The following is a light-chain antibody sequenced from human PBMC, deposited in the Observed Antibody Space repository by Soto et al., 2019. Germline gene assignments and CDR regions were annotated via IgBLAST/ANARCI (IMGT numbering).Light chain of an antibody. CDR2: EVT. V-gene: IGLV2-8*01. CDR1: SSDVGDYNY. Sequence: QSVLTQPPSASGSPGQSVTISCTGTSSDVGDYNYVSWYQHHPGKAPKLMIYEVTKRPSGVPDRFSGSKSGNTASLTVSGLQAEDEADYYYNSYAGRNVVLFGGGTKLTVL. CDR3: NSYAGRNVVL. J-gene: IGLJ2*01.